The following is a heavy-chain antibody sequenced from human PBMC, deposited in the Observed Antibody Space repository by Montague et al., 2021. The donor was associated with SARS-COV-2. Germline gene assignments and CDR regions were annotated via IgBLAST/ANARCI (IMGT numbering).Heavy chain of an antibody. V-gene: IGHV3-20*04. D-gene: IGHD3-22*01. J-gene: IGHJ4*02. CDR1: GFIFDDYG. Sequence: SLRLSCAASGFIFDDYGMNWVRQVPGKGLEWVSTINWNGDTTRYADSVRGRFTISRDNAKKSLYLQMNSLRADDTAFYYCARLRDSGAYGAPDAYWGQGSRVAVSS. CDR3: ARLRDSGAYGAPDAY. CDR2: INWNGDTT.